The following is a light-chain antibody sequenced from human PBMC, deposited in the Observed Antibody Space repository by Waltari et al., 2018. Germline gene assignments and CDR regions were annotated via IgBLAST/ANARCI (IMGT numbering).Light chain of an antibody. CDR2: QAS. V-gene: IGKV1-5*03. CDR1: QSISSW. J-gene: IGKJ1*01. Sequence: DMQTTQSPATLSASAGDRVIITCRSPQSISSWLAWFQQKPRKAPKLLIYQASTVESGVPSKFSGSGSESEFTLTISSLQPDDFATYHCQQYDSYPWTFGQGTKVEVK. CDR3: QQYDSYPWT.